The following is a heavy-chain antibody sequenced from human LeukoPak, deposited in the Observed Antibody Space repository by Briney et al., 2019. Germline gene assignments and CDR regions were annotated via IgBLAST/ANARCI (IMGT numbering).Heavy chain of an antibody. CDR1: GGSISSGRYY. D-gene: IGHD3-16*01. CDR2: IYDSGIT. J-gene: IGHJ4*02. V-gene: IGHV4-61*10. Sequence: SETLSLTCTVSGGSISSGRYYWSWLRQPAGKGLEWIGRIYDSGITKYNPSLKSRVTISVDTSKNQFSLKLSSVTAADTAVYYCARGRYGWLPFDYWGQGTLVTVSS. CDR3: ARGRYGWLPFDY.